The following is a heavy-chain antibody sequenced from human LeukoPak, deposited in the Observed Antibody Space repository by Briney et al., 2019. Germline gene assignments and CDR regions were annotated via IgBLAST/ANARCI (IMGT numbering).Heavy chain of an antibody. D-gene: IGHD2-8*01. CDR3: ARDVSQDY. CDR1: GFTFSSYS. J-gene: IGHJ4*02. V-gene: IGHV3-48*04. CDR2: ISSSSTTI. Sequence: GGSLRLSCAASGFTFSSYSMNWVRQAPGKGLEWVSYISSSSTTIYYADSVRGRFTISRDNAKNSLYLQMNSLRAEDTAVYYCARDVSQDYWGQGTLVTVSS.